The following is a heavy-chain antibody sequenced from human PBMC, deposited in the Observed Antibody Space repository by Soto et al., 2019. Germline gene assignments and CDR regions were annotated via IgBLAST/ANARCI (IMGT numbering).Heavy chain of an antibody. CDR1: GFTFSSYS. CDR2: ISSSSSYI. D-gene: IGHD3-16*01. J-gene: IGHJ3*02. V-gene: IGHV3-21*01. CDR3: ARAYGGVYDAFDI. Sequence: GGSLRLSGAASGFTFSSYSMNWVRQAPGKGLEWVSSISSSSSYIYYAASVMGRFTISRDNAKNSLYLQMNSLRAEDTAVYYCARAYGGVYDAFDIWGQGTMVTVSS.